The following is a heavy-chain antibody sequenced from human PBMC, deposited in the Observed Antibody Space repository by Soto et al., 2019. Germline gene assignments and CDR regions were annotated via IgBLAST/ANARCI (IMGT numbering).Heavy chain of an antibody. CDR3: ARLFGDYELHYYGMDV. V-gene: IGHV4-39*01. CDR1: GGSLSRSSYY. D-gene: IGHD4-17*01. J-gene: IGHJ6*02. CDR2: IYYSGST. Sequence: SEALSPTRPFSGGSLSRSSYYRGWVPQPPGKGLEWIGSIYYSGSTYYNPSLKSRVTISVDTSKSQFSLKLSSVTAADTAVYYCARLFGDYELHYYGMDVWGQGTTVTVSS.